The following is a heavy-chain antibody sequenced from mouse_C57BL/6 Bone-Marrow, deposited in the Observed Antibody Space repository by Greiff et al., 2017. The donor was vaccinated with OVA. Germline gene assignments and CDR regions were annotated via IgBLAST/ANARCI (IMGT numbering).Heavy chain of an antibody. V-gene: IGHV14-2*01. CDR2: IDPEDGET. Sequence: EVQVVESGAELVKPGASVKLSCTASGFNIKDYYMHWVKQRTEQGLEWIGRIDPEDGETKYAPKFQGKATITADTSSNTAYMQLSSLTSEDSAVYYCAKPDSSSHDRYFDVWGTGTTVTVSS. D-gene: IGHD3-2*02. CDR3: AKPDSSSHDRYFDV. J-gene: IGHJ1*03. CDR1: GFNIKDYY.